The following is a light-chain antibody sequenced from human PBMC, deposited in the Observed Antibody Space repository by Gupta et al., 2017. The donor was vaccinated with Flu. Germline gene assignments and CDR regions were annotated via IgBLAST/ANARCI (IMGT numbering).Light chain of an antibody. J-gene: IGKJ1*01. CDR3: QQENNSQWT. Sequence: DIPLTQSPSTLSASVGDRVIITCRASQTINSWLSWYQQKPGKAPKLLIYKASRLENGVPSRFSGDGAWTEFTLTISSLQPDDFATYYCQQENNSQWTFGQGTKVEIK. V-gene: IGKV1-5*03. CDR1: QTINSW. CDR2: KAS.